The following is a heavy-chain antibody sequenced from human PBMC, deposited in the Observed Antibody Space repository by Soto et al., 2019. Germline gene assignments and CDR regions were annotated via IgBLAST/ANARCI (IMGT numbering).Heavy chain of an antibody. V-gene: IGHV4-34*01. D-gene: IGHD3-10*01. J-gene: IGHJ6*03. Sequence: QVQLQQWGAGLLKPSETLSLTCAVYGGSFSGYQWSWIRQTPGKGLEWIGEINDSGSINYNPSLKSRVPILVDTAKKQISLKLSSVTAADTAVYYCARGLIVWFGELSRRGGYYYYMDVWGKGTTVTVSS. CDR1: GGSFSGYQ. CDR3: ARGLIVWFGELSRRGGYYYYMDV. CDR2: INDSGSI.